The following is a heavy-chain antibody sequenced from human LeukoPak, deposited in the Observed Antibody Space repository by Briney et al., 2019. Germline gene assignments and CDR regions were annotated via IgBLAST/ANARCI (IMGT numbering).Heavy chain of an antibody. V-gene: IGHV3-13*01. D-gene: IGHD3-10*01. CDR2: IGTAGDT. Sequence: GGTLRLACAASGFTFSRYDMHCGPQATGKGLEWVSAIGTAGDTYYPGSVKGRFTISRENPKNSLYLQMNSLRAEDTAVYYCAKDLRYGSGSDAFDIWGQGTMVTVSS. J-gene: IGHJ3*02. CDR1: GFTFSRYD. CDR3: AKDLRYGSGSDAFDI.